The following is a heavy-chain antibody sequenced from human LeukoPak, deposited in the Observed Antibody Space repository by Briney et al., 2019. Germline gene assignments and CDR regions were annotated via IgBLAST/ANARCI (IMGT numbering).Heavy chain of an antibody. CDR2: INWNGGST. D-gene: IGHD6-6*01. Sequence: PGGSLRLSCAASGFTFDDYGMSWVRQAPGKGLEWVSGINWNGGSTGYADSVKGRFTISRDNAKNSLYLQMNSLRAEDTALYYCARARYSSSSGNFDYWGQGTLVTVSS. CDR1: GFTFDDYG. J-gene: IGHJ4*02. CDR3: ARARYSSSSGNFDY. V-gene: IGHV3-20*04.